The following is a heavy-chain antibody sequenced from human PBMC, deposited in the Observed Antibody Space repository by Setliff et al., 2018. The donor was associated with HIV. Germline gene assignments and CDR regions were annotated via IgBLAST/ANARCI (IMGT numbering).Heavy chain of an antibody. D-gene: IGHD7-27*01. CDR2: ISYTGST. Sequence: LSLTCTVTGGSMNSHHWSWIRQPPGKGLEWIGYISYTGSTNYNPSLKNRVTMSLDTSKNQFSLTLNSVSAADTAVYYCARDSSTGDGADFWGPGTLVTVSS. CDR1: GGSMNSHH. J-gene: IGHJ4*02. CDR3: ARDSSTGDGADF. V-gene: IGHV4-59*11.